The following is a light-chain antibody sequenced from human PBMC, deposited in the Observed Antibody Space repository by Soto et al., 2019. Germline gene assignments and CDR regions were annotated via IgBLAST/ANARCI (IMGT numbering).Light chain of an antibody. CDR1: QSVSNN. V-gene: IGKV3-15*01. CDR3: QQYNYWPPWT. Sequence: ILMTQSPATLSVSPGERATLSCRARQSVSNNLAWYQQKPGQAPRLLIYDASTRATGIPARFSGSGSGTEFTLTISGLQSEDFVLYYCQQYNYWPPWTFGQGTKVEIK. J-gene: IGKJ1*01. CDR2: DAS.